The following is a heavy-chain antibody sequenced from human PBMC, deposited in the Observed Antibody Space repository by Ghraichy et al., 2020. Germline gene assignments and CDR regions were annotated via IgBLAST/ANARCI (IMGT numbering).Heavy chain of an antibody. D-gene: IGHD2-2*02. Sequence: GGSLRLSCAASGFTFGNYSMNWVRQAPGKGLEWISYTSSGTTRTIHYADSVKGRFTISRDNAKNSLYLQMNSLRDEDTAVYYCAREDCSSTSCYTDYWGQGTLVTVSS. CDR1: GFTFGNYS. J-gene: IGHJ4*02. V-gene: IGHV3-48*02. CDR2: TSSGTTRTI. CDR3: AREDCSSTSCYTDY.